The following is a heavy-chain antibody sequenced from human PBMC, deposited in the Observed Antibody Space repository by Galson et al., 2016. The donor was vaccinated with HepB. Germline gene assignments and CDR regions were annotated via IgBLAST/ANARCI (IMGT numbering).Heavy chain of an antibody. CDR1: GFTFSSYG. J-gene: IGHJ4*02. D-gene: IGHD3-10*01. Sequence: SLRLSCAASGFTFSSYGMHWVRQAPGKGLEWMAVIWYDGSNKYYADSVKGRFTISRDNSKNALYLQMNSRRAEDTAVYYCARGVGYGSGSHFDYGGQGTLVTVSS. V-gene: IGHV3-33*01. CDR3: ARGVGYGSGSHFDY. CDR2: IWYDGSNK.